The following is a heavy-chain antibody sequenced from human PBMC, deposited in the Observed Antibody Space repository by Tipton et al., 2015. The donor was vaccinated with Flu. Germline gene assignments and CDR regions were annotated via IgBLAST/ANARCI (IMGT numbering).Heavy chain of an antibody. Sequence: SGFTFSSYGMHWVRQAPGKGLEWVAVIWYDGSNKYYADPVKGRFTISRDNSKNTLYLQMNSLRAEDTAVYYCARVGYDFWSGYNYYYYGMDVWGQGTTVPVSS. CDR2: IWYDGSNK. D-gene: IGHD3-3*01. J-gene: IGHJ6*02. V-gene: IGHV3-33*01. CDR3: ARVGYDFWSGYNYYYYGMDV. CDR1: GFTFSSYG.